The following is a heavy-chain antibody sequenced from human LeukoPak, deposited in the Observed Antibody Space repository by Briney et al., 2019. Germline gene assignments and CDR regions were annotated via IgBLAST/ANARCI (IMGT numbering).Heavy chain of an antibody. V-gene: IGHV1-69*05. Sequence: SVKVSCKASGGTFSNYAISWVRQAPGQGLEWMGRIIPIFGTANYAQKFQGRVTITTDESTSTAFMELSSLRSEDTAVYYCAEGWSSSSSFDYWGQGTLVTVSS. CDR1: GGTFSNYA. CDR2: IIPIFGTA. D-gene: IGHD6-6*01. J-gene: IGHJ4*02. CDR3: AEGWSSSSSFDY.